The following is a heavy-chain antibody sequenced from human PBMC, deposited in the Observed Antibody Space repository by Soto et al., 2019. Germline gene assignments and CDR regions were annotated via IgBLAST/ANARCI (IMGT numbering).Heavy chain of an antibody. D-gene: IGHD3-10*01. J-gene: IGHJ4*02. CDR1: GFSFGTYW. Sequence: GGSLRLSCAASGFSFGTYWMSWVRQAPGQGLEWVATMNQDGSEKYYVDSVKGRFSFSRDNAKNSLYLQMNSLRAEDTAVYYCASFRTYGSGSYYVYWGQGTLVTVSS. CDR3: ASFRTYGSGSYYVY. V-gene: IGHV3-7*01. CDR2: MNQDGSEK.